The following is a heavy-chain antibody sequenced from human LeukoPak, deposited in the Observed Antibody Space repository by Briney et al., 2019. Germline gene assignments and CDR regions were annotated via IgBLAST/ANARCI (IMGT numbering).Heavy chain of an antibody. V-gene: IGHV2-5*01. CDR2: IYWNDDK. Sequence: SGPTLVKPTQTLTLTCTFSRFSLSTSGVGVGWIRQPPGKALEWLALIYWNDDKRYSPSLKSRLTITKDTSKNQVVLTMPNMDPVTTPTYSFAHENYDFWIGPDVWGKGTTATSSS. CDR1: RFSLSTSGVG. CDR3: AHENYDFWIGPDV. J-gene: IGHJ6*03. D-gene: IGHD3-3*01.